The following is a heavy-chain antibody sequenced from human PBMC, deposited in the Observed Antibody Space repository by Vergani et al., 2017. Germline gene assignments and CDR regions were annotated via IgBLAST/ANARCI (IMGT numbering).Heavy chain of an antibody. D-gene: IGHD3-3*01. CDR3: VRGGRGDHGDFWSRLGP. V-gene: IGHV1-2*06. CDR1: GFTFTSYH. CDR2: IDPNSVDT. J-gene: IGHJ5*02. Sequence: QVQLVQSGAEVKKPGASVRVSCKASGFTFTSYHIHWVRQAPGQGLDWLGRIDPNSVDTRYSQRFQDRVTITRDTSINTAYMEMTRLRPDDTAVYYCVRGGRGDHGDFWSRLGPWGQGTLVTVSS.